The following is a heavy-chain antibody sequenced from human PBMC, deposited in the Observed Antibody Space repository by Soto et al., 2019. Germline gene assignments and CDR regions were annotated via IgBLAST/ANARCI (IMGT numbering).Heavy chain of an antibody. CDR3: ARVEDYYDSNGYYYAKYWHDY. Sequence: GRSLRLSCAASVFTFSSYGMHLVRQAPGKGLEWVEVISYDGSNKYYADSVKGRCTISRYKSKNTLYLQMDSLRADDMAVYYCARVEDYYDSNGYYYAKYWHDYWGQGTLLTVSS. CDR2: ISYDGSNK. D-gene: IGHD3-22*01. CDR1: VFTFSSYG. J-gene: IGHJ4*02. V-gene: IGHV3-30*19.